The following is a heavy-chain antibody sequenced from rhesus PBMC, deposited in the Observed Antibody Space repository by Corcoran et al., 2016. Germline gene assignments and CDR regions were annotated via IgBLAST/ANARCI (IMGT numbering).Heavy chain of an antibody. CDR1: GSSISVNYY. V-gene: IGHV4-106*01. Sequence: QVQLQESGPGLVKPSATLSLTCAVYGSSISVNYYWKWKRQPPGKGLEWIGYIYGSGGGTNYNPSLKNRVTISIDTSKNTAYMELGSLSSEDTAVYYCARELRWDGYYPWADWGQGVLVTVSS. CDR2: IYGSGGGT. D-gene: IGHD3-28*01. J-gene: IGHJ4*01. CDR3: ARELRWDGYYPWAD.